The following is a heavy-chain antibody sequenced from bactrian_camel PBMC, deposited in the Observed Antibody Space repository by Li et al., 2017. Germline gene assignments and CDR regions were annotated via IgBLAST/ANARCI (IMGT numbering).Heavy chain of an antibody. J-gene: IGHJ4*01. Sequence: DVQLVESGGGSVQAGGSLRLSCTASLYTPCMGWFRQAPGKEREWVGSLDSDGRINYADFVKGRFTISRDNVKNTLFLQMNSLEPEDTGMYSCAARICSRSGTLTYLWYSDYGRGTQVTVS. CDR2: LDSDGRI. D-gene: IGHD2*01. CDR1: LYTPC. V-gene: IGHV3S10*01.